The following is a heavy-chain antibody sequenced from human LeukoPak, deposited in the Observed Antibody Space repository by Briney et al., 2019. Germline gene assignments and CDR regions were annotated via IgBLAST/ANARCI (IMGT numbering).Heavy chain of an antibody. D-gene: IGHD6-19*01. CDR1: GGSFSDYY. J-gene: IGHJ3*02. CDR2: INHSGST. CDR3: ARRGRFTAPGIAVAGKAFDI. Sequence: SETLSLTCAVYGGSFSDYYWSWIRQPPGKGLEWIGEINHSGSTNYNPSLKSRVTISVDTSKNQFSLKLSSVTAADTAVYYCARRGRFTAPGIAVAGKAFDIWGQGTMVTVSS. V-gene: IGHV4-34*01.